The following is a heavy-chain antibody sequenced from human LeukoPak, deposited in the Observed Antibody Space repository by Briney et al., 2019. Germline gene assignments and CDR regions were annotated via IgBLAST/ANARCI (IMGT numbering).Heavy chain of an antibody. Sequence: GESLKISCKGSGYSFTTYWIGWVRQMPGKGLEWMGIIYPGDSDTRYSPSFQGQVTISADKSISTAYLQWSSLKASDTAMYYCARDYGSGSYYNAEYAFDIWGQGTMVTVSS. CDR2: IYPGDSDT. CDR3: ARDYGSGSYYNAEYAFDI. J-gene: IGHJ3*02. D-gene: IGHD3-10*01. V-gene: IGHV5-51*01. CDR1: GYSFTTYW.